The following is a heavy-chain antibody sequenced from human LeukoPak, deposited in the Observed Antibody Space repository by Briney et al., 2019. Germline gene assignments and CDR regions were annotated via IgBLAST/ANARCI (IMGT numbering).Heavy chain of an antibody. CDR1: GFTFSSYG. J-gene: IGHJ4*02. CDR2: ISGSGGST. V-gene: IGHV3-23*01. D-gene: IGHD3-22*01. Sequence: GGTLRLSCAAPGFTFSSYGMSWVRQAPGKGLEWVSAISGSGGSTYYADSVKGRFTISRDNAKNSLYLQMNSLRAEDTAVYYCARDLLYDSSGIFDYWGQGTLVTVSS. CDR3: ARDLLYDSSGIFDY.